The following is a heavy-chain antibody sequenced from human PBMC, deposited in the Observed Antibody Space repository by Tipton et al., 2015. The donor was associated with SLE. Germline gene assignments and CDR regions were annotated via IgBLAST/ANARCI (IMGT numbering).Heavy chain of an antibody. D-gene: IGHD1-26*01. CDR1: GASIRRFY. CDR2: IYTSGST. CDR3: AADVTSGSYRFDY. J-gene: IGHJ4*02. V-gene: IGHV4-4*08. Sequence: TLSLTCTVSGASIRRFYWSWVRQPPGKGLEWIGYIYTSGSTTYNPSLKSRVTISVDTSKNQFSLKLNSVTAADTAVYFCAADVTSGSYRFDYWGQGTLVTVSS.